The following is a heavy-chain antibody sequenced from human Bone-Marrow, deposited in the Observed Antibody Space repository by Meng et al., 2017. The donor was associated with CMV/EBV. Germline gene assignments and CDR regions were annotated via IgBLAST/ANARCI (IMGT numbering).Heavy chain of an antibody. Sequence: GGSLRLSCAASGFTFSSYSMNWVRQAPGKGLEWVSSISSSSSYIYYADSVKGRFTISRDNAKNSLYLQMNSLRAEDTAVYYCARDQKGSSWYVLVSDYWGQGTLVTVSS. V-gene: IGHV3-21*01. CDR1: GFTFSSYS. J-gene: IGHJ4*02. CDR3: ARDQKGSSWYVLVSDY. CDR2: ISSSSSYI. D-gene: IGHD6-13*01.